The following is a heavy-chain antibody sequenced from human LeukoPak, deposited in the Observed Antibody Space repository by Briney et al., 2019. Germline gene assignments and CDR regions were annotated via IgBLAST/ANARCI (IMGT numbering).Heavy chain of an antibody. CDR2: IYYSGST. D-gene: IGHD3-16*02. CDR3: ARDRGYYDYVWGSYRYPRASAFDI. V-gene: IGHV4-39*07. J-gene: IGHJ3*02. CDR1: GGSISSSSYY. Sequence: SETLSLTCTVSGGSISSSSYYWGWIRQPPGKGLEWIGSIYYSGSTYYNPSLKSRVTISVDTSKNQFSLKLSSVTAADTAVYYCARDRGYYDYVWGSYRYPRASAFDIWGQGTMVTVSS.